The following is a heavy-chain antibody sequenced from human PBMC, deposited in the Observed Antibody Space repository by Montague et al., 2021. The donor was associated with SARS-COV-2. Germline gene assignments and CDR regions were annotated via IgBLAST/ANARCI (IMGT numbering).Heavy chain of an antibody. CDR2: IYYSGST. D-gene: IGHD2-21*01. J-gene: IGHJ4*02. CDR1: GGSISFYY. CDR3: ARVVGFDFDY. Sequence: SETLSLTCTVSGGSISFYYWSWIRQPPGQGLEWIGYIYYSGSTNYNPSLKSRVIISVDKSKNQFSLKLSSVTAADTAVYYCARVVGFDFDYWGQGTLVTVSS. V-gene: IGHV4-59*12.